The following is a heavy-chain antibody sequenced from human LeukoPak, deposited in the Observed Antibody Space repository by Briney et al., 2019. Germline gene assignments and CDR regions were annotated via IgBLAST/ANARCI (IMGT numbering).Heavy chain of an antibody. D-gene: IGHD3-22*01. J-gene: IGHJ4*02. CDR2: ISSSSSTI. CDR1: GFTFSSYS. CDR3: ARDATAVNYYDSSGYI. Sequence: GGSLRLSCAASGFTFSSYSMNWVRQAPGKGLEWVSYISSSSSTIYYADSVKGRFTISRDNAKNSLYLQMNSLRAEDTAVYYCARDATAVNYYDSSGYIWGQGTLVTVSS. V-gene: IGHV3-48*04.